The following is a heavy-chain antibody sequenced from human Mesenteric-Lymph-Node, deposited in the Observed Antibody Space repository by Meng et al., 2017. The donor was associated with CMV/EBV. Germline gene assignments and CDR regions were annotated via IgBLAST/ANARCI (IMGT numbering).Heavy chain of an antibody. J-gene: IGHJ5*01. CDR3: AKDYADYAGWFDS. V-gene: IGHV3-30*02. CDR2: IRYDGSNQ. CDR1: GFTFNSHG. D-gene: IGHD4-17*01. Sequence: GGSLRLSCAASGFTFNSHGVHWVRQAPGKGLEWVAFIRYDGSNQYYADSVKGRFTISRDNSKNTLYLQMNNLRPEDTAVYYCAKDYADYAGWFDSWGQGILVTVSS.